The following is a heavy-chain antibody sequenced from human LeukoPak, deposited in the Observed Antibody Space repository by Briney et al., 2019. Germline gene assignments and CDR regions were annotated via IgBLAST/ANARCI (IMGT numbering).Heavy chain of an antibody. CDR3: AREYSHGDHDY. CDR1: GYTFASYY. CDR2: INPGGGST. J-gene: IGHJ4*02. D-gene: IGHD4-17*01. V-gene: IGHV1-46*01. Sequence: ASVKVSCKASGYTFASYYMHWVRQAPGQGLEWMGIINPGGGSTSYAQKFQGRVTMTRDTSTSTVYMELSSLRSEDTAVYYCAREYSHGDHDYWGQGTLVTVSS.